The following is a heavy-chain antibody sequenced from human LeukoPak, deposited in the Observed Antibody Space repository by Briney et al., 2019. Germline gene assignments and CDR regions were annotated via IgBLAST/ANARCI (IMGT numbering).Heavy chain of an antibody. D-gene: IGHD6-19*01. Sequence: SETLSLSCAVHGDSFSGFYWTWVRQAPGKGLEWIGEISYSGTPRYHPSLNSRLTITLDTAKKQISLTLSPVTAADTAVYFCVRGNVKHYHSVADEYYSYMDVWGKGTAVIVSS. CDR1: GDSFSGFY. CDR2: ISYSGTP. V-gene: IGHV4-34*01. J-gene: IGHJ6*03. CDR3: VRGNVKHYHSVADEYYSYMDV.